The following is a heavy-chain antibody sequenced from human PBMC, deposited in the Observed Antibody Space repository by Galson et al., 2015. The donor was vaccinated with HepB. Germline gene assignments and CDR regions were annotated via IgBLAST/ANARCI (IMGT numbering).Heavy chain of an antibody. J-gene: IGHJ6*02. CDR2: IYAGAGNT. CDR3: ARNRGTVFFAMDV. CDR1: GFTFSSFA. Sequence: SLRLSCAASGFTFSSFAMSWVRQAPGKGLEWVSTIYAGAGNTYYADSVKGRFVISRDNVKNLLYLDMNSLRADDTAVYYCARNRGTVFFAMDVWGQGTTVTVSS. V-gene: IGHV3-23*01. D-gene: IGHD3-10*01.